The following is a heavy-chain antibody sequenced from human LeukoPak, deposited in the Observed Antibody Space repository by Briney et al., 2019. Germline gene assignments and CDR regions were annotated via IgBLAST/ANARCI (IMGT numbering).Heavy chain of an antibody. CDR3: ARGSSSQYFRF. D-gene: IGHD2-2*01. CDR2: MNPNSGNT. J-gene: IGHJ1*01. CDR1: GYTFTSYD. Sequence: ASVKVSCKASGYTFTSYDINWVRQATGQGLEWMGWMNPNSGNTGYAQRFQGRVTMSTEASTNTAYMELTSLRSDDTAIYFCARGSSSQYFRFWGQGTLVTVSS. V-gene: IGHV1-8*01.